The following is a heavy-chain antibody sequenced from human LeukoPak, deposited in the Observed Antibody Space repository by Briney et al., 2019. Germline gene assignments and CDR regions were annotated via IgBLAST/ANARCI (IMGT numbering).Heavy chain of an antibody. CDR2: INPKSGDT. D-gene: IGHD1-1*01. V-gene: IGHV1-2*02. CDR1: VYTFTYNY. CDR3: ARWAWKDGAYWYFDL. J-gene: IGHJ2*01. Sequence: GASVTVSFQSSVYTFTYNYLHWVRQAPGQGLEWMGWINPKSGDTKSAQKFQGRVIVTSDTSINTAYMELKSLRSDDTAVYYCARWAWKDGAYWYFDLWGPGTLVSVSS.